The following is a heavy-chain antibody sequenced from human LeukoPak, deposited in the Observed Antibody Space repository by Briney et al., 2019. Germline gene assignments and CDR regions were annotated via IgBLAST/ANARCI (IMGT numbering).Heavy chain of an antibody. CDR1: GFTFSDYY. CDR3: ARARYPMKSYYYYYYGMDV. CDR2: ISSSGSTI. D-gene: IGHD1-20*01. J-gene: IGHJ6*02. Sequence: GGSLRLSCAASGFTFSDYYMSWIRQAPGKGLEWVSYISSSGSTIYYADSVKGRFTISRDNAKNSLYLQMNSLRAEDTAVYYCARARYPMKSYYYYYYGMDVWGQGTTVTVSS. V-gene: IGHV3-11*04.